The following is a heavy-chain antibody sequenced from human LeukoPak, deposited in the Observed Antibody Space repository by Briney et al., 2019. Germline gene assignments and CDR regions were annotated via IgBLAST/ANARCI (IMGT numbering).Heavy chain of an antibody. CDR3: ARAPLLWLGGGDAFDI. J-gene: IGHJ3*02. V-gene: IGHV1-2*04. CDR1: GYTFTGYY. D-gene: IGHD3-10*01. CDR2: INPNSGGT. Sequence: ASVKVSCKASGYTFTGYYMHWVRQAPGQGLEWMGWINPNSGGTNYAQKFQGWVTTTRDTSISTAYMELSRLRSDDTAVYYCARAPLLWLGGGDAFDIWGQGTMVTVSS.